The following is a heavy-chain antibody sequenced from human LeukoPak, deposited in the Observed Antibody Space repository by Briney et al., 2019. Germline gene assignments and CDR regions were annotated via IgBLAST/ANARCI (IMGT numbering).Heavy chain of an antibody. D-gene: IGHD3-10*01. CDR1: GGSISSGGYS. CDR3: ASSLGGIRPDY. CDR2: IYHSGST. Sequence: PSQTLSLTCAVSGGSISSGGYSWSWIRQPPGKGLEWIGYIYHSGSTYYNPSLKSRVTISVDRSKNQFSLKLSSVTAADTAVYYCASSLGGIRPDYWGQGTLVTVSS. V-gene: IGHV4-30-2*01. J-gene: IGHJ4*02.